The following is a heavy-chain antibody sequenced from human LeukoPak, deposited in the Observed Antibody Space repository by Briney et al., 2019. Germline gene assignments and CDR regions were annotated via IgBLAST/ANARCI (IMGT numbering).Heavy chain of an antibody. D-gene: IGHD6-13*01. Sequence: PGGSLRLSCAASGFTFSSYGMHWVRQAPGKGLEWVAVIWYDGSNKYYADSVKGRFTISRDNSKNTLYLQMNSLRAEDTAVYYCACQGRSSWNYFEYWGQGTLVTVSS. CDR1: GFTFSSYG. J-gene: IGHJ4*02. CDR2: IWYDGSNK. V-gene: IGHV3-33*01. CDR3: ACQGRSSWNYFEY.